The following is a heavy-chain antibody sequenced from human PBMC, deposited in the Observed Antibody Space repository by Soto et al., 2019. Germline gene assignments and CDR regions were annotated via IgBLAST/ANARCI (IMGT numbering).Heavy chain of an antibody. J-gene: IGHJ5*02. V-gene: IGHV1-45*02. D-gene: IGHD4-4*01. Sequence: GASVKVSCKASGDTLTYRHLHWVRQAPGQALEWMGRITPFNGNTKYAQKFQDRVTITLDRSMSTAYMELSSLRSEDTAMYFCARSDDSTSYPLDLWGPGTLVTVSS. CDR1: GDTLTYRH. CDR2: ITPFNGNT. CDR3: ARSDDSTSYPLDL.